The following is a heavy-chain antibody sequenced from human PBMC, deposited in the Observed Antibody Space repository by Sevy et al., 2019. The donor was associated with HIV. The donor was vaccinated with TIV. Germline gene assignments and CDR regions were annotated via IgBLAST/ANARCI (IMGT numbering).Heavy chain of an antibody. Sequence: ASVKVSCKASGYTFTGYYMHWVRQALGQGLEWMGWINPNSGGTNYAQKFQGRVTMTRDTSISTAYMELSRLRSDDTAVYYCARDLNFEGYSSSWYENWGQGTLVTVSS. V-gene: IGHV1-2*02. J-gene: IGHJ4*02. D-gene: IGHD6-13*01. CDR1: GYTFTGYY. CDR2: INPNSGGT. CDR3: ARDLNFEGYSSSWYEN.